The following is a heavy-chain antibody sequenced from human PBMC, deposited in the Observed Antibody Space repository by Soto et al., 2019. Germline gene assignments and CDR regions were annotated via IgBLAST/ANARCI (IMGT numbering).Heavy chain of an antibody. J-gene: IGHJ4*02. CDR3: ARSNWYSEY. V-gene: IGHV4-59*07. CDR2: IYYNGNT. D-gene: IGHD7-27*01. CDR1: GVSISNHY. Sequence: SDTLSLTCTVSGVSISNHYWSWIRQPPGKGLEWIGYIYYNGNTNYNPSLKSRVTMSVDTSKNQFSLKLSSVTAADTAVYYCARSNWYSEYWGQGTLVTVSS.